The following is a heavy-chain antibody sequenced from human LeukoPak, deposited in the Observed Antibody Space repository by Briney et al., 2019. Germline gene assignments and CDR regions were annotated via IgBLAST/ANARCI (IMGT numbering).Heavy chain of an antibody. D-gene: IGHD2-15*01. J-gene: IGHJ4*02. CDR3: ARSALTDIVVVVAATPDPWDFDY. V-gene: IGHV1-2*02. CDR1: GYTFTGYY. Sequence: GASVKVSCKASGYTFTGYYMHWVRQAPGQGLEWMGWINPNSGGTNYAQKFQGRVTMTRDTSISTAYMELSRLRSDDTAVYYCARSALTDIVVVVAATPDPWDFDYWGQGTLVTVSS. CDR2: INPNSGGT.